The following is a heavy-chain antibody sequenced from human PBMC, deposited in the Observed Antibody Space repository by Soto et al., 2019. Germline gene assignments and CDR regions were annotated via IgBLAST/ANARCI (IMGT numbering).Heavy chain of an antibody. V-gene: IGHV4-4*02. J-gene: IGHJ4*02. D-gene: IGHD6-13*01. CDR1: VGSITYGNW. Sequence: SETLSLTCYVSVGSITYGNWSIWVRQPPAKGLEWIGEIYPSGSTNYNPSLKRRVTLSLDKSKNQFSLKLTSVTAAVTAVYYCASVSYSSSWYYWGQGTLVTVSS. CDR3: ASVSYSSSWYY. CDR2: IYPSGST.